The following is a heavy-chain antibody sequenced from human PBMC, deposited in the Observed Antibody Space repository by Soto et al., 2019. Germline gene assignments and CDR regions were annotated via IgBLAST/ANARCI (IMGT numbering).Heavy chain of an antibody. Sequence: SETLSLTCTVSGGSISSSSYYWGWIRQPPGKGLEWIGSIYYSGSTYYNPSLKSRVTISVDTSKNQFSLKLSSVTAADTAVYYCARLGSSSLGGMDVWGQGTTVTVSS. D-gene: IGHD6-6*01. V-gene: IGHV4-39*01. CDR2: IYYSGST. CDR3: ARLGSSSLGGMDV. CDR1: GGSISSSSYY. J-gene: IGHJ6*02.